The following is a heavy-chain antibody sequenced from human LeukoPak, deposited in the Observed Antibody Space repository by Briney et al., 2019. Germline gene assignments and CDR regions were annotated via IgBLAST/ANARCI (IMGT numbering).Heavy chain of an antibody. V-gene: IGHV3-30*03. CDR1: AFTFSTYH. J-gene: IGHJ4*02. Sequence: GGSLRLSCAASAFTFSTYHIHWVRQAPGKGLEWVAVISSDGSNIDYIDSVKGRFTISRDNSKNTVYLQMNRLGEEDTAVYYCARDRIQAWSYVGLFDYWGQGTLVTVSS. D-gene: IGHD5-18*01. CDR2: ISSDGSNI. CDR3: ARDRIQAWSYVGLFDY.